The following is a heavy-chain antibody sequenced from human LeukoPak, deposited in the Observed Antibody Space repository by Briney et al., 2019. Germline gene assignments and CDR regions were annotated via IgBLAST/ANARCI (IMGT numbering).Heavy chain of an antibody. CDR2: ISSSSSTI. CDR1: GFTFSSYS. J-gene: IGHJ4*02. D-gene: IGHD6-13*01. Sequence: GGSLRLSCAASGFTFSSYSMNWVRQAPGKGLEWVSYISSSSSTIYYADSVKGRFTISRDNAKNSLYLQMSSLRAEDTAVYYCARDYSSWYDYWGQGTLVTVSS. CDR3: ARDYSSWYDY. V-gene: IGHV3-48*01.